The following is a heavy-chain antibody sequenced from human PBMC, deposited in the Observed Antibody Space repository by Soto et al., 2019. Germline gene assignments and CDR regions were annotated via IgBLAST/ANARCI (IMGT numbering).Heavy chain of an antibody. J-gene: IGHJ6*04. V-gene: IGHV3-7*01. D-gene: IGHD2-15*01. CDR3: AREDRFCGGLSCPTSAEDV. Sequence: GGSLRLSCVASQFSFRNYWMSWVRQAPGKGLEWVANIKQDGSEKYYVDSVKGRFTISRDNAKNPLYLQMNSLRVEDTAVYYCAREDRFCGGLSCPTSAEDVWGKGTTVTVSS. CDR1: QFSFRNYW. CDR2: IKQDGSEK.